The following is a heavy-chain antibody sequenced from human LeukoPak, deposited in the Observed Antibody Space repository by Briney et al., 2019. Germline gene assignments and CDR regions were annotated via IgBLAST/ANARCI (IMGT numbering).Heavy chain of an antibody. CDR2: INHTGNT. J-gene: IGHJ4*02. D-gene: IGHD6-13*01. CDR1: GASFSGYY. CDR3: ARGPRDSSSWYLNY. V-gene: IGHV4-34*01. Sequence: SETLSLICAVYGASFSGYYWSWIRQPPGKGLEWIGEINHTGNTNYNPSLKSRVTISVDTSKNQFSLKLSSVTAADTAVYYCARGPRDSSSWYLNYWGQGTLVAVSS.